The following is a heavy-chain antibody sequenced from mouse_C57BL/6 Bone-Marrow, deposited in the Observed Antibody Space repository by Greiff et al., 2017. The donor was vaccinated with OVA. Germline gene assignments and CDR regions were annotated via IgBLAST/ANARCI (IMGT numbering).Heavy chain of an antibody. CDR2: IYPGSGNT. J-gene: IGHJ2*01. V-gene: IGHV1-66*01. CDR3: GGSYYFDY. CDR1: GYSFTSYY. Sequence: VKLQESGPELVKPGASVKISCKASGYSFTSYYIHWVKQRPGQGLEWIGWIYPGSGNTKYNEKFKGKATLTADTSSSTAYMQLSSLTSEDSAVYYCGGSYYFDYWGQGTTLTVSS.